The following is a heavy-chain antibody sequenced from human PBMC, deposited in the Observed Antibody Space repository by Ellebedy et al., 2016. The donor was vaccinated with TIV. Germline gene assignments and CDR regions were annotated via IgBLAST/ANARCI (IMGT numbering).Heavy chain of an antibody. CDR2: IYYTGRT. CDR3: ARVSAQWLVPDQ. D-gene: IGHD6-19*01. V-gene: IGHV4-59*12. J-gene: IGHJ4*02. CDR1: GASISSNY. Sequence: SETLSLXCTVSGASISSNYWSWIRQPPGKGLEWIGEIYYTGRTNYNPSLKSRVTMSVVKSINQFSLKLSSVTAADTAMYYCARVSAQWLVPDQWGQGTLVIVSS.